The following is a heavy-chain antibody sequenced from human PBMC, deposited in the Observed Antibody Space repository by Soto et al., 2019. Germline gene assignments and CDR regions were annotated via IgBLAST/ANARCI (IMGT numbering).Heavy chain of an antibody. J-gene: IGHJ4*02. D-gene: IGHD6-19*01. Sequence: SVKVSCKASGGTFSSYAISWVRQAPGQGLEWMGGIIPIFGTANYAQKFQGRVTITADESTSTAYMELSSLRSEDTAVYYCARWGSSGSGAYYFDYCGQGTLVTVSS. CDR1: GGTFSSYA. CDR2: IIPIFGTA. CDR3: ARWGSSGSGAYYFDY. V-gene: IGHV1-69*13.